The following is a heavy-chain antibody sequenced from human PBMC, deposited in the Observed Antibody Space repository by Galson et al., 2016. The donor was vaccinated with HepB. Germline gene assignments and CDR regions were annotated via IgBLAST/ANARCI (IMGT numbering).Heavy chain of an antibody. CDR2: IKEVGSEK. Sequence: SLRLSCAASGFTFRSYWMTWARQAPGRGLEWVATIKEVGSEKDYVHSVKGRFTIFRDHAANSLFLQMNTLRAEDTAVYYCARLRGGYDFDYWGQGTLVTVSS. CDR1: GFTFRSYW. J-gene: IGHJ4*02. V-gene: IGHV3-7*01. CDR3: ARLRGGYDFDY. D-gene: IGHD5-12*01.